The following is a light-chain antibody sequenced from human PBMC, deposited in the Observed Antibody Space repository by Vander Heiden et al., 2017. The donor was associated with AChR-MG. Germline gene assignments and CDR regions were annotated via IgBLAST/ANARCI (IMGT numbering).Light chain of an antibody. V-gene: IGKV1-5*01. CDR2: DAS. J-gene: IGKJ2*01. Sequence: DIQMTQSPSTLSASVGDRVTITCRASQSISSWLAWYQQKPGKAPKLLIYDASSLESGVPSRFSGSGSGTEFTLTISSLQPDDFATYDGQQYNSFGQGTKLEIK. CDR3: QQYNS. CDR1: QSISSW.